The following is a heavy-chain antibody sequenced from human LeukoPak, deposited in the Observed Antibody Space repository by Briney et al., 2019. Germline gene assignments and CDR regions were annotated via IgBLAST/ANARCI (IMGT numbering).Heavy chain of an antibody. CDR1: GESFSGYY. V-gene: IGHV4-34*01. CDR3: ASYYYDSSGYYYPNN. Sequence: SETLSLTCAVYGESFSGYYWSWIRQPPGKGLEWIGEINHSGSTNYNPSLKSRVTISVDTSKNQFSLKLSSVTAADTAVYYCASYYYDSSGYYYPNNWGQGTLVTVSS. D-gene: IGHD3-22*01. J-gene: IGHJ4*02. CDR2: INHSGST.